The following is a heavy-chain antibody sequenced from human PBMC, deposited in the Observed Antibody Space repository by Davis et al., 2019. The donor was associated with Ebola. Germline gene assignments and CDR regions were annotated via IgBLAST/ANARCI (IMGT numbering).Heavy chain of an antibody. V-gene: IGHV5-10-1*01. J-gene: IGHJ6*02. CDR2: IDPSDSYT. CDR3: ARLRLSFTYIYYNGMDV. CDR1: GYSFTSYW. Sequence: GESLKISCKGSGYSFTSYWITWVRQMPGNGLEWMGRIDPSDSYTTYSPSFQGHVTISADKSISTAYLQWGSLKASDTAMYYCARLRLSFTYIYYNGMDVWGQGTTVTVSS. D-gene: IGHD6-25*01.